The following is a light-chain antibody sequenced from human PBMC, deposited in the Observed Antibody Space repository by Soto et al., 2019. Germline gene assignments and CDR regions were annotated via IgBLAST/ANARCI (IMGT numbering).Light chain of an antibody. CDR2: GAS. J-gene: IGKJ2*01. V-gene: IGKV3-15*01. Sequence: EIVMTQSPATLSVSPGERTTLSCRASQSININSAWYQQKPGQAPRLLIYGASARATGVPARFSGSRSGTEFTLTISSLQSEDFAVYYCQQYSDWRTFGQGTKLEIK. CDR3: QQYSDWRT. CDR1: QSININ.